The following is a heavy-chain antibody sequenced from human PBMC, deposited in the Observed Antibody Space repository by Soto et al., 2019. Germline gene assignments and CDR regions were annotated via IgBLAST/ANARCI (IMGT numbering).Heavy chain of an antibody. V-gene: IGHV3-33*01. CDR2: IWYDGSNK. D-gene: IGHD2-8*01. J-gene: IGHJ6*02. Sequence: QVQLVESGGGVVQPGRSLRLSCAASGFTFSSYGMHWVRQAPGKGLEWVAVIWYDGSNKYYADSVKGRFTISRDNSKNTLYLQMNSLRAEDTAVYYCARARLVYAVGDSYYYYGMDVWGPGTTVTVSS. CDR1: GFTFSSYG. CDR3: ARARLVYAVGDSYYYYGMDV.